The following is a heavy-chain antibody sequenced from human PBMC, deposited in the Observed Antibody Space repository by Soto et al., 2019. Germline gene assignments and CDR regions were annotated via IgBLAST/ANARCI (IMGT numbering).Heavy chain of an antibody. Sequence: QVQLVESGGGVVQPGRSLRLSCAASGFTFSSYGMHWVRQAPGKGLEWVAVISYDGSNKYYADSVKGRFTISRDNSKNTLYLQMNSLRTEDTAVYYCAKHLDAAAAPWFDPWGQGTLVAVSS. CDR3: AKHLDAAAAPWFDP. V-gene: IGHV3-30*18. J-gene: IGHJ5*02. D-gene: IGHD2-2*01. CDR1: GFTFSSYG. CDR2: ISYDGSNK.